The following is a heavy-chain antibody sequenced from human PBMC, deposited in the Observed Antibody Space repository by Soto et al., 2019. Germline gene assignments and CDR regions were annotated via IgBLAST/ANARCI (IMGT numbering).Heavy chain of an antibody. J-gene: IGHJ6*02. D-gene: IGHD2-2*01. CDR1: GFSLSTSGMC. CDR2: IDWDDDK. V-gene: IGHV2-70*01. Sequence: GSGPTLVNPTQTLTLTCTFSGFSLSTSGMCVSWIRQPPGKALEWLALIDWDDDKYYSTSLKTRLTISKDTSKNQVVLTMTNMDPVDTATYYCARIRAVVEENYYYYGMDVWGQGTTVTVSS. CDR3: ARIRAVVEENYYYYGMDV.